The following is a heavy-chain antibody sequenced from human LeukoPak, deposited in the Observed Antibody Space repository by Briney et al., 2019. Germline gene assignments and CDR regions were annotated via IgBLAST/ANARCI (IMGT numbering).Heavy chain of an antibody. D-gene: IGHD1-26*01. CDR1: GFTFSSYA. J-gene: IGHJ4*02. CDR3: ARAPTYTGSFYWHFDY. V-gene: IGHV3-23*01. Sequence: GGSLRLSCAASGFTFSSYAMSWVRQAPGKGLEWVSAISGSGGSTYYADSVKGRFTISRDNSKNTLYLQMNSLRAEDTAIYYCARAPTYTGSFYWHFDYWGQGTLVTVSS. CDR2: ISGSGGST.